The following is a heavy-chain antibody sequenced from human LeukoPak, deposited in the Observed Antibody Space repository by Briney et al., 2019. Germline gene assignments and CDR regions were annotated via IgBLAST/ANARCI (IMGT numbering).Heavy chain of an antibody. V-gene: IGHV3-21*01. CDR1: GFTFSSYS. D-gene: IGHD4-17*01. J-gene: IGHJ5*02. CDR2: ISSSSSYI. CDR3: ARAGYGDYVSWFDP. Sequence: GGSLRLSCAASGFTFSSYSMNWVRQAPGKGLEWVSSISSSSSYIYYADSVKGRFTISRDNAKNSLYLQMNSLRAEDTAVYYCARAGYGDYVSWFDPWGQGTLVTVSS.